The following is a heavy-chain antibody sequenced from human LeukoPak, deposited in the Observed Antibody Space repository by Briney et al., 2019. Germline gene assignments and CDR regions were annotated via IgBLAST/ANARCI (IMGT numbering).Heavy chain of an antibody. D-gene: IGHD2-2*01. CDR2: INHSGST. CDR3: ASSPASSTSFLDY. V-gene: IGHV4-34*01. J-gene: IGHJ4*02. CDR1: GGSFSGYY. Sequence: SETLSLTCAVYGGSFSGYYWSWIRQPPGKGLEWIGEINHSGSTKYNPSLKSRVTISVDTSKNQFSLKLSSVTAADTAVCYCASSPASSTSFLDYWGQGTLVTVSS.